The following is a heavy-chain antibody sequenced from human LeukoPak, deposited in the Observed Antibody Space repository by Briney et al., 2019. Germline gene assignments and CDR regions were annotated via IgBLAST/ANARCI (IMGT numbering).Heavy chain of an antibody. V-gene: IGHV1-3*01. D-gene: IGHD5-18*01. CDR3: ARCGYSDAWSCDH. CDR2: INAGNGDT. CDR1: EYPFSRSV. Sequence: ASVKVSCKACEYPFSRSVIHWVRQAPGQRLEWMGWINAGNGDTEYSQNFQGRVTVTTDTSASTAYMELSSLRSEHTAVYYCARCGYSDAWSCDHWGQGTLVTVSS. J-gene: IGHJ5*02.